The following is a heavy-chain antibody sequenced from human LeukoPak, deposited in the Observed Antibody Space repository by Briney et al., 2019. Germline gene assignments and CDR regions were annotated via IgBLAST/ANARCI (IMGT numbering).Heavy chain of an antibody. CDR2: ISSDGRTE. V-gene: IGHV3-30*14. J-gene: IGHJ4*02. CDR1: GFTFSSYA. D-gene: IGHD2-2*01. CDR3: ARGAAPAVDS. Sequence: PGRSLRLSCAASGFTFSSYAIHWVRQGPGKGLEWVAFISSDGRTEYNADSVKGRFTISRDNSKNTLYLQMNSLRAEDTAAYYCARGAAPAVDSWGQGTLVTVSS.